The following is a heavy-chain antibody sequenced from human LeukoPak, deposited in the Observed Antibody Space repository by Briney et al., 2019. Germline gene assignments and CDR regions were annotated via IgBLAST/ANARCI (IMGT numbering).Heavy chain of an antibody. Sequence: ASVKVSCKASGGTFSSYAISWVRQAPGQGLEWMGRIIPILGIANYAQKFQGRVTITADKSTSTAYMELSSLRSEDTAVYYCTGYTKSRGEFDYWGQGTLVTVSS. D-gene: IGHD5-24*01. CDR1: GGTFSSYA. CDR2: IIPILGIA. J-gene: IGHJ4*02. CDR3: TGYTKSRGEFDY. V-gene: IGHV1-69*04.